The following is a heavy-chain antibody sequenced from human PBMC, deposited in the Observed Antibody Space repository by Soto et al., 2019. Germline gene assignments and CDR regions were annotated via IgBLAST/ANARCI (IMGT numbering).Heavy chain of an antibody. CDR1: GFTFSSYS. CDR3: ARLYTSGWYFDH. V-gene: IGHV3-48*02. CDR2: ITRSSSTI. J-gene: IGHJ4*02. Sequence: GSLRLSCAASGFTFSSYSMNWVRQAPGKGLEWVSYITRSSSTIYYADSVKGRFTISRDNGKNSLYLQMNSLRDEDTAVYYCARLYTSGWYFDHWGQGTLVTVS. D-gene: IGHD6-19*01.